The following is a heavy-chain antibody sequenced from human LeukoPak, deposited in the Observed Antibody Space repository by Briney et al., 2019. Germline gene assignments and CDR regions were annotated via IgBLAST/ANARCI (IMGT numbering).Heavy chain of an antibody. Sequence: GGSLRLSCAVSGFSVSSNYMSWVRQAPGKGLEWVANIKQDGSEKYYVDSVKGRFTISRDNAKNSLYLQMNSLRAEDTAVYYCARVEYGDHLWWGQGTLVTVSS. CDR3: ARVEYGDHLW. J-gene: IGHJ4*02. D-gene: IGHD4-17*01. CDR2: IKQDGSEK. CDR1: GFSVSSNY. V-gene: IGHV3-7*01.